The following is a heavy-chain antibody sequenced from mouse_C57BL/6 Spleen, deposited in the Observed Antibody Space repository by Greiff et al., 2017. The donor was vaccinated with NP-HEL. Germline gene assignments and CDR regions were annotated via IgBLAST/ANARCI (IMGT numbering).Heavy chain of an antibody. CDR3: ARGSSGPHYYAMDY. D-gene: IGHD3-2*02. Sequence: QVQLQQPGAELVKPGASVKLSCKASGYTFTSYWMHWVKQRPGQGLEWIGMIHPNSGSTNYNEKFKSKATLTVDKSSSTAYMQLSSLTSEDSAVYYCARGSSGPHYYAMDYWGQGTSVTVSS. CDR2: IHPNSGST. J-gene: IGHJ4*01. V-gene: IGHV1-64*01. CDR1: GYTFTSYW.